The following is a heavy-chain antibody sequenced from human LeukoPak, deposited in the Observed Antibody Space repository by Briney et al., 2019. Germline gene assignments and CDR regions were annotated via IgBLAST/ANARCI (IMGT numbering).Heavy chain of an antibody. CDR1: GDSVSGNRAT. CDR3: AGYSYGVRPS. CDR2: TYYRSKWYN. J-gene: IGHJ5*02. D-gene: IGHD5-18*01. V-gene: IGHV6-1*01. Sequence: SQTLSLTCAISGDSVSGNRATWNWLRQSPSRGLEWLGRTYYRSKWYNDYAVSVKSRITINPDTSKNQFPLHPNSVTPEDTAVYYCAGYSYGVRPSWGQGTLVTVSS.